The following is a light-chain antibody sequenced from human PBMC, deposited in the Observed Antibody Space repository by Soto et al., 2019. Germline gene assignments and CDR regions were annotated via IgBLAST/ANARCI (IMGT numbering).Light chain of an antibody. CDR3: CSYAGSDTFV. J-gene: IGLJ1*01. CDR2: EGS. Sequence: QSALTQPASVSGSPGLSITISCTGTSSDVGNYNLVSWYQQHPGKAPKLIIYEGSKRPSGVSNRFSGSKSGNTASLTISGLQAEDEADYYCCSYAGSDTFVFGTGTKLTVL. CDR1: SSDVGNYNL. V-gene: IGLV2-23*03.